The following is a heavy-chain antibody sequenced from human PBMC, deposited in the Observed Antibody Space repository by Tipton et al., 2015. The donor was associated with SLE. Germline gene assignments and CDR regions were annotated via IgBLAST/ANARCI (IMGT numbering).Heavy chain of an antibody. J-gene: IGHJ4*02. D-gene: IGHD3-22*01. CDR1: SGSVSSGAYY. CDR3: ARYFYDSSGVCLFDF. Sequence: TLSLTCTVSSGSVSSGAYYWSWIRQHPGKGLEWIGYVFSSGTTYYNPSLKGRLSLSLDTSQNQLSLELSSVTSADTAVYYCARYFYDSSGVCLFDFWGQGTLVTVSS. CDR2: VFSSGTT. V-gene: IGHV4-31*03.